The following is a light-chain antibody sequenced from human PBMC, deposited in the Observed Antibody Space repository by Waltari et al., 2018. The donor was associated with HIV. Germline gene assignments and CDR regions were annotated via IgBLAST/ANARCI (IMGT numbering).Light chain of an antibody. CDR2: VND. CDR1: SSNIGSNS. CDR3: ATWDDDLSTWL. J-gene: IGLJ3*02. V-gene: IGLV1-47*01. Sequence: SVLTQPPSASGTPGQRVTISCSGDSSNIGSNSVYWYQQLPGTATKLLIYVNDQRPAWVPDRVSGSNSGTSASLAISGLRSEDEAYYYCATWDDDLSTWLFGGGTKLTVL.